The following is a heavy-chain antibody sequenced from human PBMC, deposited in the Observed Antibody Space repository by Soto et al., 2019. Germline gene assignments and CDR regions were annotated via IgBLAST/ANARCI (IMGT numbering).Heavy chain of an antibody. CDR1: GFSFTGYY. CDR3: AKDLTRQLAYWLER. CDR2: INAHSGGT. D-gene: IGHD6-6*01. J-gene: IGHJ5*02. Sequence: ASVKVSCKASGFSFTGYYIHWLRQAPGQGLEWMGWINAHSGGTEYAQKFQGRVTLTRDTSIATAYLTLTSLTSDDTALYYCAKDLTRQLAYWLERWGQGTKVTVSS. V-gene: IGHV1-2*02.